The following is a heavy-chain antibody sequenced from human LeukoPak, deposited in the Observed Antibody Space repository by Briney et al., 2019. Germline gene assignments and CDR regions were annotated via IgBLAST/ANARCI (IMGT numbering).Heavy chain of an antibody. CDR1: GFTFSSNA. Sequence: GGSLRLSCAASGFTFSSNAIHWVRQAPGKGLEWVAEISYDGGNTYYADSVKGRFTISRDNSKNTLYLQMNSLRAEDTAVYYCARDSSGPWFDPWGQGTLVTVSS. J-gene: IGHJ5*02. D-gene: IGHD6-6*01. CDR2: ISYDGGNT. CDR3: ARDSSGPWFDP. V-gene: IGHV3-30-3*01.